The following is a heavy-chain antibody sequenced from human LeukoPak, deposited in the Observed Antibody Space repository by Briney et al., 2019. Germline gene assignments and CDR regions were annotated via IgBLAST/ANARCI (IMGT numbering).Heavy chain of an antibody. CDR1: GFTFSSNA. J-gene: IGHJ4*02. D-gene: IGHD2-15*01. CDR2: ISSDGSSK. Sequence: GGSLRLSCAASGFTFSSNAMHWVRQAPGKGLEWVASISSDGSSKYYADSVKGRFTISRDNSKNTLYLQMNSLRTEDMAVYYCARDRLASAGTGDYWGQGTLVTVSS. CDR3: ARDRLASAGTGDY. V-gene: IGHV3-30*03.